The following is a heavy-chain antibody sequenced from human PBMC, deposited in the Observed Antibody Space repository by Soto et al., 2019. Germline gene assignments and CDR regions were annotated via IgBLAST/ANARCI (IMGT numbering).Heavy chain of an antibody. CDR2: ISYDGSNK. CDR3: ARDSSSPRAFTFDP. CDR1: GFTFSSYA. V-gene: IGHV3-30-3*01. D-gene: IGHD6-13*01. J-gene: IGHJ5*02. Sequence: PGGSLRLSCAASGFTFSSYAMHWVRQAPGKGLEWVAVISYDGSNKYYADSVKGRFTISRDNSKNTLYLQMNSLRAEDTAVYYCARDSSSPRAFTFDPWGQGTLVTVSS.